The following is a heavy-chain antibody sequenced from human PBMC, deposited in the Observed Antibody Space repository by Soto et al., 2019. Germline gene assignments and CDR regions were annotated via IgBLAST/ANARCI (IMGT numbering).Heavy chain of an antibody. CDR1: GFTFISYA. V-gene: IGHV3-30-3*01. CDR3: ARSRHGSGSYTHFYYGLDV. J-gene: IGHJ6*02. CDR2: ISFDGSTE. D-gene: IGHD3-10*01. Sequence: QVQLVESGGGVVQPGRSLRLSCAASGFTFISYAMHWVRQAPGKGLEWVAVISFDGSTECYADSVKGRFTISRDNSKNTVYLQMNSLRSEDTAVYYCARSRHGSGSYTHFYYGLDVWGQGTTVTVSS.